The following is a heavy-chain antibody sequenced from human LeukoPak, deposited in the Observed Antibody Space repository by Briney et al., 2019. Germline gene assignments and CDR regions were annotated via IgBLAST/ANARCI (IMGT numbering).Heavy chain of an antibody. D-gene: IGHD3-22*01. Sequence: SVKVSCKASGYTFTSYDINWVRQATGQGLEWMGGIIPIFGTANYAQKFQGRVTITADESTSTAYMELSSLRPEDTAVYYCARGGYDSSGYYPDYWGQGTLVTVSS. CDR3: ARGGYDSSGYYPDY. CDR1: GYTFTSYD. CDR2: IIPIFGTA. J-gene: IGHJ4*02. V-gene: IGHV1-69*13.